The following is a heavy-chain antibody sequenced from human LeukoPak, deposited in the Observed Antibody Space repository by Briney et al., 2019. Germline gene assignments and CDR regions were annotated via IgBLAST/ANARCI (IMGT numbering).Heavy chain of an antibody. V-gene: IGHV4-4*09. CDR2: LSTSGST. CDR3: ASPRTSYRYTFDY. D-gene: IGHD5-18*01. Sequence: SETLSLTCAVSVASISNYYWSWIRQAPGKGLEGIGYLSTSGSTNYHPSLKSRVSISLDTYNNRSSLNLNFVTAADTAVYFCASPRTSYRYTFDYWGPGALVTVSS. CDR1: VASISNYY. J-gene: IGHJ4*02.